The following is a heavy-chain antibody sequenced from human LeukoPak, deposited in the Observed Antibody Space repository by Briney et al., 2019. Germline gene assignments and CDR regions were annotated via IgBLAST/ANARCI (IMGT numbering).Heavy chain of an antibody. CDR1: GGSMSRYY. D-gene: IGHD2-15*01. CDR3: ARTLDCSTSSCSYGMDV. J-gene: IGHJ6*02. CDR2: IFYSGST. Sequence: SETLSLTCAVCGGSMSRYYWSWIRQPPGKGLEWIGYIFYSGSTNYNPSLKSRVSISVDTSKNQFSLKLTSVTAADTAVYYCARTLDCSTSSCSYGMDVWGQGTTVTVPS. V-gene: IGHV4-59*12.